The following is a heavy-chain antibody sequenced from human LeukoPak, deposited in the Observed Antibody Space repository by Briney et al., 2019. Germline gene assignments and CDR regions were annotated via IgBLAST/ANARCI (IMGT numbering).Heavy chain of an antibody. Sequence: SETLSLTCTVSGGSISSYYWSWIRQPAGKGLEWIGRIYTSGSTNYNPSLKSRVTMSVDTSKNQFSLKLSSVAAADTAVSYCARSKLLTYYDILTGYYYLDYWGQGTLVTVSS. D-gene: IGHD3-9*01. CDR3: ARSKLLTYYDILTGYYYLDY. CDR2: IYTSGST. CDR1: GGSISSYY. V-gene: IGHV4-4*07. J-gene: IGHJ4*02.